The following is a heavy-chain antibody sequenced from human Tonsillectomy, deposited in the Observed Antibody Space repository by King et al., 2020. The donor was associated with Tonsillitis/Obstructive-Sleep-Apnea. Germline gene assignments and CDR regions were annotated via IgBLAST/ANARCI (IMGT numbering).Heavy chain of an antibody. CDR2: MNPNSGNT. Sequence: VQLVESGAEVKKPGASVKVSCKASGYTFTSYDINWVRQATGQGLEWMGWMNPNSGNTGYAQKFQGRVTMTRNTSISTAYMELSSLRSEDTAVYYCARYFVDCSGGSCYGDYYYYMDVWGKGTTVTVSS. D-gene: IGHD2-15*01. J-gene: IGHJ6*03. CDR1: GYTFTSYD. V-gene: IGHV1-8*01. CDR3: ARYFVDCSGGSCYGDYYYYMDV.